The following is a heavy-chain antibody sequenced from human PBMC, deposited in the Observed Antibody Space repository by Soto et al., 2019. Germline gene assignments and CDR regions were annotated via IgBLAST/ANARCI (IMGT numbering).Heavy chain of an antibody. V-gene: IGHV3-30-3*01. J-gene: IGHJ6*02. CDR1: GFTFSSYA. CDR2: ISYDGSNK. Sequence: QVQLVESGGGVVQPGRSLRLSCAASGFTFSSYAMHWVRQAPGKGLEWVAVISYDGSNKYYADSVKGRFTISRDNFKNSLYLQMNSLRAEDTAVYYCARDEIRFSWAYGMDVCGQGTTVTVS. CDR3: ARDEIRFSWAYGMDV. D-gene: IGHD3-3*01.